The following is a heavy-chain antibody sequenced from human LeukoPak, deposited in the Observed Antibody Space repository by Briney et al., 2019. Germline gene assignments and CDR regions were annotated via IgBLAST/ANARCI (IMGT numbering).Heavy chain of an antibody. CDR3: ARDSVRCSGGSCYSLGWYFDL. J-gene: IGHJ2*01. V-gene: IGHV3-30-3*01. D-gene: IGHD2-15*01. Sequence: PGGSLRLSCAASGFTFSSYAMHWVRQAPGKGLEWVAVISYDGSNKYYADSVKGRFTISRDNSKNTLYLQMNSLRAEDTAVYNCARDSVRCSGGSCYSLGWYFDLWGRGTLVTVSS. CDR1: GFTFSSYA. CDR2: ISYDGSNK.